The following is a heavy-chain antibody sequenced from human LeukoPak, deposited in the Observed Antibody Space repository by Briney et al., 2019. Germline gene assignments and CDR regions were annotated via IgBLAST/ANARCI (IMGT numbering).Heavy chain of an antibody. CDR2: ISSSSSYI. D-gene: IGHD1-26*01. J-gene: IGHJ4*02. V-gene: IGHV3-21*01. Sequence: KPGGSLRLSCAASGFTFSSYSMNWVRQAPGKGLEWVSSISSSSSYIYYADSVKGRFTISRDNAKNSLYLQMNSLRAEDTAVYYCARGGWELLEFDYWGQGTLVTVSS. CDR3: ARGGWELLEFDY. CDR1: GFTFSSYS.